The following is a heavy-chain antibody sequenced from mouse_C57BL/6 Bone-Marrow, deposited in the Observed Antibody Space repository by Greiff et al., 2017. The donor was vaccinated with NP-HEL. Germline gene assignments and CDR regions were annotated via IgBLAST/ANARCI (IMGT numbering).Heavy chain of an antibody. J-gene: IGHJ2*01. CDR1: GYTFTSYW. CDR3: AELEDFDY. Sequence: QVHVKQSGAELAKPGASVKLSCKASGYTFTSYWMHWVKQRPGQGLEWIGYINPSSGYTKYNQKFKDKATLTADKSSSTAYMQLSSLTYEDSAVYYCAELEDFDYWGQGTTLTVSS. CDR2: INPSSGYT. V-gene: IGHV1-7*01.